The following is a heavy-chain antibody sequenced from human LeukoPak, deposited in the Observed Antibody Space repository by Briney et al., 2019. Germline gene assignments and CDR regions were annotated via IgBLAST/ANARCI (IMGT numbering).Heavy chain of an antibody. CDR2: ICYGGST. CDR1: GDSISSYNHY. D-gene: IGHD6-19*01. V-gene: IGHV4-39*01. CDR3: ARMMYGNGWNRYYFDY. J-gene: IGHJ4*02. Sequence: PSETLSLTCTVSGDSISSYNHYRGWIRQPPGKGLEWLGSICYGGSTHDNPSLKSRVTISVDTSKNQFSLRVTSATAADTAVYYCARMMYGNGWNRYYFDYWGQGTLVTVSS.